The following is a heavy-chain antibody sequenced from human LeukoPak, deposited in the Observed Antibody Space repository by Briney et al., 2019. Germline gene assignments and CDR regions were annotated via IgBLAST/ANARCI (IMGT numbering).Heavy chain of an antibody. V-gene: IGHV4-34*01. CDR1: GGSFSGYY. CDR3: ARMVRRLVRLKIGRDSDYATGYYFDY. CDR2: INHSGST. J-gene: IGHJ4*02. Sequence: SETLSLTCAVYGGSFSGYYWSWIRQSPGRRLEWLGEINHSGSTNYHPSLRSRLTISVDKSNNKFSLNMTSVTAADTAVYYCARMVRRLVRLKIGRDSDYATGYYFDYWGQGTLVTVSS. D-gene: IGHD4-11*01.